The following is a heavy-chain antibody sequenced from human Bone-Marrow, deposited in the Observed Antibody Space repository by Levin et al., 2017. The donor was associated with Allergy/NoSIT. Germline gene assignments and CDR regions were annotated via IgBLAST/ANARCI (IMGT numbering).Heavy chain of an antibody. D-gene: IGHD5-12*01. J-gene: IGHJ3*02. CDR3: TRDHPQWLDAFDI. V-gene: IGHV3-49*03. CDR2: IRSKAYGGTT. CDR1: GFTFGDYA. Sequence: PGGSLRLSCTASGFTFGDYAMSWFRQAPGKGLEWVGFIRSKAYGGTTEYAASVKGRFTISRDDSKSIAYLQMNSLKTEDTAVYYCTRDHPQWLDAFDIWGQGTMVTVSS.